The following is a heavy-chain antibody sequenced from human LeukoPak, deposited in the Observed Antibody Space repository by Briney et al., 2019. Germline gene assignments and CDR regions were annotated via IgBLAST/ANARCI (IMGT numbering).Heavy chain of an antibody. CDR1: GGSISSSSYY. CDR2: IYYSGST. CDR3: ARSLGSGSYSYSFDY. Sequence: SETLSLTCTVSGGSISSSSYYWGWIRQPPGKGLEWIGSIYYSGSTYYNPSLKSRVTMSIDMSENQFSLKLTSVTAADTGVYHCARSLGSGSYSYSFDYWGQGTLVTVSS. V-gene: IGHV4-39*07. D-gene: IGHD1-26*01. J-gene: IGHJ4*02.